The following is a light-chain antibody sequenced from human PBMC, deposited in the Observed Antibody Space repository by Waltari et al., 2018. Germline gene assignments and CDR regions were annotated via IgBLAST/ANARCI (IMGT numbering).Light chain of an antibody. CDR2: DAS. J-gene: IGKJ4*01. V-gene: IGKV1-33*01. Sequence: DIQMTQSPSSLSASVGDRVTITCQASQDIRNYLNWYQHKPGKAPKLLIYDASNLETGVPSRFSGSGSGTDFTFTISSLQPEDIATYYCQQYDNLVTFGGGTKVEIK. CDR1: QDIRNY. CDR3: QQYDNLVT.